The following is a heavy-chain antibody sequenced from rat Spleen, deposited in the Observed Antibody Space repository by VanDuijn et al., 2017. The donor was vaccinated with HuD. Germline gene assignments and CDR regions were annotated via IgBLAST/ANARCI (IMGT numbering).Heavy chain of an antibody. J-gene: IGHJ2*01. CDR1: GFTFSNYG. Sequence: EVQLVESGGGLVQPGRSLKLSCAASGFTFSNYGMHWIRQATTTGLEWIASISSGGGNTFYRDSVKGRFTISRDNAKSTRYLQMDSLRSEDTATYYCASLGSYWGQGVMVTVSS. V-gene: IGHV5-19*01. CDR3: ASLGSY. CDR2: ISSGGGNT. D-gene: IGHD1-7*01.